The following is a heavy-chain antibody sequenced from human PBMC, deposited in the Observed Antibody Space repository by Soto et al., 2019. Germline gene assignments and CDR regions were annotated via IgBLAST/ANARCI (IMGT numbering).Heavy chain of an antibody. CDR3: TTTDDFTAVHTFGFDP. CDR1: GFTFSNSW. V-gene: IGHV3-15*07. Sequence: GVTLRLSCAASGFTFSNSWMNWVRQAPGKGLEWVGRIKSKTDGGTTDYAAPVKGRFTISRDDSKNTLYLQMNSLKTEDTAVYYCTTTDDFTAVHTFGFDPWGQGTLVSVSS. J-gene: IGHJ5*02. CDR2: IKSKTDGGTT. D-gene: IGHD5-18*01.